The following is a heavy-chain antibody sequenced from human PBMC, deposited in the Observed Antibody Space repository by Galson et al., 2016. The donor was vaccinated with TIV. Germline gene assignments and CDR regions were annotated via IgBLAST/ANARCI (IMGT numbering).Heavy chain of an antibody. CDR3: ARGGHYALDV. Sequence: TASGVTLSSYAISWVRQAPGQGLEWMGGIIPLSGATYTEKYQGRLTVTATYMELSSLRLDDTAVYYCARGGHYALDVWGQGTSVVVSS. J-gene: IGHJ6*02. CDR2: IIPLSGA. D-gene: IGHD3-16*01. V-gene: IGHV1-69*01. CDR1: GVTLSSYA.